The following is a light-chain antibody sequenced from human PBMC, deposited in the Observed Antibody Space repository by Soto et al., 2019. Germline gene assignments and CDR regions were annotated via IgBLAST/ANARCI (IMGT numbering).Light chain of an antibody. J-gene: IGLJ1*01. V-gene: IGLV2-14*01. CDR1: SSDVGGYNY. Sequence: QSVLTEPASVSGSPGQSITISCTGTSSDVGGYNYVAWYQQHPGKVPRLMIYEVSNRPSGVSNRFSGSKSGSTASLTISGLQAEDEADYYCISYTSSSTSYGFGTGTKVT. CDR2: EVS. CDR3: ISYTSSSTSYG.